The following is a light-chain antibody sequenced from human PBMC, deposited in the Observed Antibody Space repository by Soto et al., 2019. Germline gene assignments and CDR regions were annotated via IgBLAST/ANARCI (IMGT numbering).Light chain of an antibody. V-gene: IGKV3-20*01. J-gene: IGKJ1*01. Sequence: EIVLTQSPGTLSLYPGERATLSCRASQSVSTSYLAWYQQKPGQAPRLLIYGASSRATGIPDRFSGSGSGTDFTLTISRLEPADFAVYYCQQFGGSPRTFGQGTKVEI. CDR1: QSVSTSY. CDR2: GAS. CDR3: QQFGGSPRT.